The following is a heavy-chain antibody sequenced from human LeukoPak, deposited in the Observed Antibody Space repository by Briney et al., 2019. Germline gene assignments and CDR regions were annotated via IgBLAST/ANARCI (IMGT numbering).Heavy chain of an antibody. V-gene: IGHV4-39*07. D-gene: IGHD2-21*01. Sequence: PSETLSLTRTVSGGSISSSYYYWGWIRQPPGKGLEWIGSIYYSGSTYYNPSLKSRVTMSVDRSKNQFSLKLSSVTAADTAVYYCAREPLGDPADYWGQGTLVTVSS. CDR2: IYYSGST. CDR1: GGSISSSYYY. CDR3: AREPLGDPADY. J-gene: IGHJ4*02.